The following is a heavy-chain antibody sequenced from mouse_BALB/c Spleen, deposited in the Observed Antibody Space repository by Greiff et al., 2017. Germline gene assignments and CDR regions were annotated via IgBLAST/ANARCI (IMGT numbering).Heavy chain of an antibody. V-gene: IGHV1S81*02. CDR2: INPSNGRT. CDR1: GYTFTSYW. Sequence: QVQLQQPGAELVKPGASVKLSCKASGYTFTSYWMHWVKQRPGQGLEWIGEINPSNGRTNYNEKFKSKATLTVDKSSSTAYMQLSSLTSEDSAVYYCARKYGNYGGNYFDDWGQGTTLTVSS. CDR3: ARKYGNYGGNYFDD. D-gene: IGHD2-10*02. J-gene: IGHJ2*01.